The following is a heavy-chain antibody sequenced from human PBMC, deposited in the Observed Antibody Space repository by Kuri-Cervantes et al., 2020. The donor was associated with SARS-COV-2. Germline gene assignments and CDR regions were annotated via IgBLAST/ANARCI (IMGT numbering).Heavy chain of an antibody. CDR1: GFTFSSYA. CDR3: AKVGGHREYFQN. J-gene: IGHJ1*01. CDR2: ISYDGSNK. D-gene: IGHD3-16*01. V-gene: IGHV3-30-3*01. Sequence: LSLTCAASGFTFSSYAMHWVRQAPGKGLEWVAVISYDGSNKYYADSVKGRFTISRDNSKNTLYLQMNSLRAEDTAVYYCAKVGGHREYFQNWGQGTLVTVSS.